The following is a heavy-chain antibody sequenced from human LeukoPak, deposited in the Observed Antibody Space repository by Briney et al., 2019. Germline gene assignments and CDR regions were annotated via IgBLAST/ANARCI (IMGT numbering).Heavy chain of an antibody. J-gene: IGHJ4*02. CDR1: GFTFSSYA. CDR3: ARAGSHWHYVY. V-gene: IGHV3-30-3*01. Sequence: GRSLRLSCAASGFTFSSYAMHWVRQAPGKGLEWVAVISYDGSNKYYADSVKGRFTISRDNAKSSLSLQMNNLRVEDTAVYYCARAGSHWHYVYWGQGTVVTVSS. D-gene: IGHD3-10*01. CDR2: ISYDGSNK.